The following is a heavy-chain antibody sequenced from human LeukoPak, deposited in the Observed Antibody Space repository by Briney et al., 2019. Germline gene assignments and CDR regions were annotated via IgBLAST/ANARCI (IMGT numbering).Heavy chain of an antibody. CDR1: GYTFTSYA. CDR3: AKEARGMKWLVLIYYFDY. V-gene: IGHV1-3*01. J-gene: IGHJ4*02. Sequence: ASVKVSCKASGYTFTSYAIHWVRQAPGQRLEWMGWINAGNGNTKYSQKFQDRVIITRDTSASTAYMELSSLRSEDTAVYYCAKEARGMKWLVLIYYFDYWGQGTLVTVSS. D-gene: IGHD6-19*01. CDR2: INAGNGNT.